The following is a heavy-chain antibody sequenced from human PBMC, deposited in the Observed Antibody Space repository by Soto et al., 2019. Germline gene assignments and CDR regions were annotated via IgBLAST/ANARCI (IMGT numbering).Heavy chain of an antibody. CDR3: ARDQQTRAAAGSYCYYGMDV. V-gene: IGHV1-2*02. Sequence: ASVKVSCKASGYTFTGYYMHWVRQAPGQGLEWMGWINPNSGGTNYAQKFQGRVTMTRDTSISTAYMELSRLRSDDTAVYYCARDQQTRAAAGSYCYYGMDVWRKGTTVTVSS. J-gene: IGHJ6*01. CDR2: INPNSGGT. D-gene: IGHD6-13*01. CDR1: GYTFTGYY.